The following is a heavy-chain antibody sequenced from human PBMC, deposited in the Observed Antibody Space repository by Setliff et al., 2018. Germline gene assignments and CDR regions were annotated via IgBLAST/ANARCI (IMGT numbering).Heavy chain of an antibody. J-gene: IGHJ4*02. V-gene: IGHV4-34*01. D-gene: IGHD6-13*01. CDR1: GGSFSGYY. CDR3: ARGGRISYRPSTSWYILDY. Sequence: PSETLSLTCAVYGGSFSGYYWSWIRQPPGKGLEWIGEINHSGSTNYNPSLKSRVTISVDTSKNQFSLKLSSVTAADTAVYYCARGGRISYRPSTSWYILDYWGQGTLVPSPQ. CDR2: INHSGST.